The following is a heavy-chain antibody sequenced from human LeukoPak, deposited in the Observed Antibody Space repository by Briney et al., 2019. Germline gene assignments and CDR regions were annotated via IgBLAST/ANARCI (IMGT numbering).Heavy chain of an antibody. V-gene: IGHV3-48*03. CDR1: GFTFSSYE. CDR3: ARGSSGWYVPDY. Sequence: GGSLRLSCAASGFTFSSYEMNWVRQAPGKGLEWVSYISSSGSTIHYADSVKGRFTISRDNAKNSLYLQMNSLRAEDTAVYYCARGSSGWYVPDYWGQGTLVTVSS. CDR2: ISSSGSTI. J-gene: IGHJ4*02. D-gene: IGHD6-19*01.